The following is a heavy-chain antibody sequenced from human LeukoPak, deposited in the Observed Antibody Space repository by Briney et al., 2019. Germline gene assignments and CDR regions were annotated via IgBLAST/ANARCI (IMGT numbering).Heavy chain of an antibody. V-gene: IGHV4-38-2*02. J-gene: IGHJ4*02. D-gene: IGHD3-10*01. CDR3: ARNPYYYGSGSDY. Sequence: SETLSLTCTVSGYSISSGYYWDWIRQPPGKGLEWIGSIYHSGSTYYNPSLKSRVTISVDTSKNQFSLKLSSVTAADTAVYYCARNPYYYGSGSDYWGQGTLVTVSS. CDR1: GYSISSGYY. CDR2: IYHSGST.